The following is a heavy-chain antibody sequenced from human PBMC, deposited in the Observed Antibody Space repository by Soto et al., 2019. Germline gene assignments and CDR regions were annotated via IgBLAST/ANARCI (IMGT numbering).Heavy chain of an antibody. V-gene: IGHV4-59*08. CDR3: ARHGDSGYDSPFDY. D-gene: IGHD5-12*01. CDR2: IYYSGST. CDR1: GGSISSYY. Sequence: SETLSLTCTVSGGSISSYYWSWIRQPPGKGLEWIGYIYYSGSTNYNPSLKSRVTISVDTSKNQFSLKLSSVTAAFTVVYFCARHGDSGYDSPFDYWGQGTLVTVSS. J-gene: IGHJ4*02.